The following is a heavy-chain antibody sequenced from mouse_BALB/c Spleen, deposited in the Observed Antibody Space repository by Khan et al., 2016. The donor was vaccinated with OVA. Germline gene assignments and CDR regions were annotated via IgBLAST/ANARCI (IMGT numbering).Heavy chain of an antibody. CDR3: GPYDYYAMDY. CDR2: INPYNGDT. D-gene: IGHD1-1*02. V-gene: IGHV1-37*01. Sequence: IQLVQSGPELVKPGASVKISCKASGYSFTGYFMNWVKQSHGKSLKWIGRINPYNGDTFYNQKFKGKATLTVDKSSSTAHMELLSLTSEDSTVYYCGPYDYYAMDYWGQGTSVTVSS. CDR1: GYSFTGYF. J-gene: IGHJ4*01.